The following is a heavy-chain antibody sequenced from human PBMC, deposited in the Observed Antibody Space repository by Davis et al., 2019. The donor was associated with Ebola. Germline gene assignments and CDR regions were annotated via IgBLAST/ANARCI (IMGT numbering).Heavy chain of an antibody. CDR1: GFTFSNAW. J-gene: IGHJ4*02. CDR2: IKTKTDGGTT. CDR3: TTAGGASSLCGY. D-gene: IGHD1-26*01. V-gene: IGHV3-15*01. Sequence: GESLKISCAASGFTFSNAWMSWVRQAPGKGLEWVGRIKTKTDGGTTDYAAPVKGRFTISRDDSKNTLYLQMNSLKTEDTAVYYCTTAGGASSLCGYWGQGTLVTVSS.